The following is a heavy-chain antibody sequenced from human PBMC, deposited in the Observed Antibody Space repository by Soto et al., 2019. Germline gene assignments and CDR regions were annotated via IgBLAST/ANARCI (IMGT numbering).Heavy chain of an antibody. D-gene: IGHD6-13*01. CDR2: ISSTSSYI. V-gene: IGHV3-21*01. J-gene: IGHJ4*02. CDR3: ARETAGYTSTSAFDL. Sequence: GGSLRLSCAASGFTFSTYSMNWVRQAPGKGLEWVSSISSTSSYIYYEDSLKGRFTSSRDNAKNSLYLQLNSLRADDTAIYYCARETAGYTSTSAFDLWGQGTLVTVSS. CDR1: GFTFSTYS.